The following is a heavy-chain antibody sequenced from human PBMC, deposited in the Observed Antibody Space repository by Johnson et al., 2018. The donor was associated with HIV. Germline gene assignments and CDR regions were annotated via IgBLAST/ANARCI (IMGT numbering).Heavy chain of an antibody. J-gene: IGHJ3*02. CDR2: LWFDGIPK. CDR3: AKVAVATAAGGVGLNI. CDR1: GFTFRDYG. V-gene: IGHV3-33*06. Sequence: QVQLVESGGGVVQPGRSLRLSCEASGFTFRDYGMHWVRQAPGKGLEWVAVLWFDGIPKYYSDSVKGRFTISRALSKTTPFLQMNSLRADDTAVYYCAKVAVATAAGGVGLNIWGPGTMVTVSS. D-gene: IGHD6-13*01.